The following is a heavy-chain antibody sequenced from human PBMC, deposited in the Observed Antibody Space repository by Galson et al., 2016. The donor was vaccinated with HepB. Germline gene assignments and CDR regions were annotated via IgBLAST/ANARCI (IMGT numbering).Heavy chain of an antibody. CDR3: ARDFYDGSFHYKDY. J-gene: IGHJ4*02. CDR1: GFTFSDHY. CDR2: SRDKAHSYST. V-gene: IGHV3-72*01. Sequence: SLRLSCAASGFTFSDHYIDWVRQAPGKGLEWVGRSRDKAHSYSTEYAASVKGRFAISRHEAENSLFLQMNSLKTEDTAVYYCARDFYDGSFHYKDYWGRGTLVTVSS. D-gene: IGHD2/OR15-2a*01.